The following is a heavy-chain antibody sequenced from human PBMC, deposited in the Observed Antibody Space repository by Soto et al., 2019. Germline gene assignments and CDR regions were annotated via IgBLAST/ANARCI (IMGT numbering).Heavy chain of an antibody. J-gene: IGHJ4*02. CDR3: ATEYCSGGSCYSDSYQPLFDY. V-gene: IGHV1-24*01. CDR1: GYTLTELS. Sequence: GASVKVSCKVSGYTLTELSMHWVRQAPGKRVEGMGGFDPEDGETIYAQKFQGRVTMTEDTSTDTAYMELSSLRSEDTAVYYCATEYCSGGSCYSDSYQPLFDYWGQGTLVTVSS. D-gene: IGHD2-15*01. CDR2: FDPEDGET.